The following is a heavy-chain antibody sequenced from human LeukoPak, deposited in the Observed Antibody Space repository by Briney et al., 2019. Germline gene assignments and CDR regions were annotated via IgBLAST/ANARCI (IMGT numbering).Heavy chain of an antibody. CDR2: IYYSGAT. J-gene: IGHJ4*02. CDR3: ASPGSGSYYYFDY. Sequence: WVRQPPGKGLEWIGSIYYSGATYYNPSLKSRVTISIDTSKNQFSLRLSSVTAADTAVYYCASPGSGSYYYFDYWGQGTLVTVSS. D-gene: IGHD1-26*01. V-gene: IGHV4-39*01.